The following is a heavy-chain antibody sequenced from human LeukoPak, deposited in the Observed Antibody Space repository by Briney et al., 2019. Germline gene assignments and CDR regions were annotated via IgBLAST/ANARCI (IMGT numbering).Heavy chain of an antibody. CDR2: INPSGGST. V-gene: IGHV1-46*01. D-gene: IGHD2-2*01. Sequence: ASVKVSCKTSGYTFTNYYMHWVRQAPGQGLEWMGIINPSGGSTSYAQKFQGRVTMTRDTSTSTVYMELSSLRSEDTAVYYCARDGVPADADYWGQGTLVTVSS. J-gene: IGHJ4*02. CDR3: ARDGVPADADY. CDR1: GYTFTNYY.